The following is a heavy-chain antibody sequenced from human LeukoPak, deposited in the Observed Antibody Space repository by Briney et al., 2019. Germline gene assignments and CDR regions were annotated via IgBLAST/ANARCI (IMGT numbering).Heavy chain of an antibody. Sequence: SETLSLTCTVSGGSISSGSYYWSWIRQPGGKGLEWIGRIYTSGSTHYNPSLKSRVTISVDTSKNQFSLKLSSVTAADTAVYYCARDGLNTMVRGKIHYYYMDVWGKGTTVTISS. CDR3: ARDGLNTMVRGKIHYYYMDV. V-gene: IGHV4-61*02. J-gene: IGHJ6*03. CDR2: IYTSGST. CDR1: GGSISSGSYY. D-gene: IGHD3-10*01.